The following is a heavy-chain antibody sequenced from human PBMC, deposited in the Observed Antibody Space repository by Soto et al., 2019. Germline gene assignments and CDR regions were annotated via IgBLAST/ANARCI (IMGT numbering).Heavy chain of an antibody. Sequence: QVQLVQSGSEVKKPGSSVRVSCKASGGTFSIYTISWVRQAPGQGLEWMGRVIPFLDITSYSQRFQGRVTITADKSTTTAYMELSSLGSEDTAVYYCARDRDNSNWPNFDSWGQGTLVTVSS. CDR1: GGTFSIYT. V-gene: IGHV1-69*02. CDR3: ARDRDNSNWPNFDS. CDR2: VIPFLDIT. J-gene: IGHJ4*02. D-gene: IGHD6-13*01.